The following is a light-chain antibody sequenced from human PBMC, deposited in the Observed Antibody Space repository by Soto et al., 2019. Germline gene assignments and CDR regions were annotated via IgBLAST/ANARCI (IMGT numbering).Light chain of an antibody. J-gene: IGKJ4*01. CDR2: TTS. CDR1: QAIATF. V-gene: IGKV1-39*01. CDR3: QQSYSTPQT. Sequence: DIQMTQSPSSLSASVGTKAPITARAGQAIATFLNWYQQKPGKAPKLLIHTTSSLQSGVPSRFSASGTGTDFTLTISSLQPEDFATYYCQQSYSTPQTFGGGTKVEI.